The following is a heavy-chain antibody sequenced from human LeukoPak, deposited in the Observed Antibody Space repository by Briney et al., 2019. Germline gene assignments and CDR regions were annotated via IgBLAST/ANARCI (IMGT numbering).Heavy chain of an antibody. V-gene: IGHV4-59*01. J-gene: IGHJ4*02. CDR1: GGSISNYH. CDR3: AREAMGYFDY. Sequence: SETLSLTCTVSGGSISNYHWSWIRQPPGKGLEWIGYISYSGSTYYNPSLKSRVTISVDTSKNQFSLKLSSVTAADTAVYYCAREAMGYFDYWGQGTLVTVSS. D-gene: IGHD5-18*01. CDR2: ISYSGST.